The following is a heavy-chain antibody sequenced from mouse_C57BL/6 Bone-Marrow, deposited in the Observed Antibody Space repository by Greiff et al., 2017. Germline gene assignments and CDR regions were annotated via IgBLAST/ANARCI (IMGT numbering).Heavy chain of an antibody. Sequence: VQLQQSGAELVRPGASVKLSCTASGFNIKDDYMHWVKQRPEQGLEWIGWIDPENGDTEYASKFQGKATITADTSSNTAYLQLSSLTSEDTAVYYCTTPPPPLRYFDVWGTGTTVTVSS. D-gene: IGHD1-1*01. CDR2: IDPENGDT. CDR1: GFNIKDDY. CDR3: TTPPPPLRYFDV. V-gene: IGHV14-4*01. J-gene: IGHJ1*03.